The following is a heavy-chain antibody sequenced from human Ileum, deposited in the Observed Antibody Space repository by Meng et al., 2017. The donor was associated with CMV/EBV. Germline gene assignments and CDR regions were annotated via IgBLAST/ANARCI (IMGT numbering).Heavy chain of an antibody. CDR3: ARVCQYVWGSYRCFDP. CDR2: INPHSGNT. V-gene: IGHV1-8*01. CDR1: GYTFTDYN. J-gene: IGHJ5*02. D-gene: IGHD3-16*02. Sequence: GYTFTDYNVYWVRQASGQGLEWMGWINPHSGNTGYTQKFQGRVTMTRDTSISTAYMELSSLRSDDTAVYYCARVCQYVWGSYRCFDPWGQGTLVTVSS.